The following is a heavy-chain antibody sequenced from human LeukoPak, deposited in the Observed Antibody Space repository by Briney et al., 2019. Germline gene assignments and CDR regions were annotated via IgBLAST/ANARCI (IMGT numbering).Heavy chain of an antibody. J-gene: IGHJ4*02. CDR1: GGSISSSSYY. D-gene: IGHD3-10*01. CDR2: IYYSGST. V-gene: IGHV4-39*07. CDR3: ARSNVRGDFDY. Sequence: PSETLSLTCTVSGGSISSSSYYWGWIRQPPGKGLEWIGSIYYSGSTYYNPSLKSRVTISVDTSKNQFSLKLSSVTAADTAVYYCARSNVRGDFDYWGQGTLVTVSS.